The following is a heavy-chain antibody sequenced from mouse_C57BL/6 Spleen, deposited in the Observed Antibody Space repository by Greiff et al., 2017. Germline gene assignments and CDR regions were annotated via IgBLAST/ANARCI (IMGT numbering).Heavy chain of an antibody. V-gene: IGHV5-9*01. CDR2: ISGGGGNT. J-gene: IGHJ1*03. CDR1: GFTFSSYS. D-gene: IGHD4-1*01. CDR3: ARHVWDPSWYFDV. Sequence: DVKLVESGGGLVKPGGSLKLSCAASGFTFSSYSMSWVRQTPEKRLEWVATISGGGGNTYYPDSVKGRFTISRDNAKHTLYLQMSSLRSEDTALYYCARHVWDPSWYFDVWGTGTTVTVSS.